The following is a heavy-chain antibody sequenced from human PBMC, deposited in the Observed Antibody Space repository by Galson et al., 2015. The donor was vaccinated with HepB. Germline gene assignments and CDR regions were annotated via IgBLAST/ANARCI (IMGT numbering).Heavy chain of an antibody. V-gene: IGHV3-48*01. CDR1: GFTFSSYS. CDR3: ARGRSTVTTRGVPWEGY. D-gene: IGHD4-17*01. CDR2: ISSSSSTI. J-gene: IGHJ4*02. Sequence: SLRLSCAASGFTFSSYSMNWVRQAPGKGLEWVSYISSSSSTIYYADSVKGRFTISRDNAKNSLYLQMNSLRAEDTAVYYCARGRSTVTTRGVPWEGYWGQGTLVTVSS.